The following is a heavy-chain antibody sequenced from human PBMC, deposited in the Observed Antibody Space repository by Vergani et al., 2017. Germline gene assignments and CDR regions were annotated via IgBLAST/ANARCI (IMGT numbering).Heavy chain of an antibody. D-gene: IGHD6-13*01. CDR2: ISWNSGSI. J-gene: IGHJ3*02. CDR1: GFTFDDYA. Sequence: EVQLVESGGGLVQPGRSLRLSCAASGFTFDDYAMHWVRQAPGKGLEWVSGISWNSGSIGYADSVKGRVTISRDNANNSLYLQMNSLRAEDMALYYCAKGLTMSWRDAFDIWGQGTMVTVSS. V-gene: IGHV3-9*03. CDR3: AKGLTMSWRDAFDI.